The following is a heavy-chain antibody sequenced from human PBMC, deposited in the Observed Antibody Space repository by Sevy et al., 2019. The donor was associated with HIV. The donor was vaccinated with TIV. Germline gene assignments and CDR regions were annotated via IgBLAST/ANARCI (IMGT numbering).Heavy chain of an antibody. V-gene: IGHV3-30*04. CDR2: ISYDGSDK. CDR3: ARDGVSSGWYRGYYFDY. D-gene: IGHD6-19*01. CDR1: GFTFSSYA. J-gene: IGHJ4*02. Sequence: GGSLRLSCAASGFTFSSYAMHWVRQAPGKGLEWVSFISYDGSDKYFADSVKGRFTISRDNSKNTLYLQMNSLRAEETAVYYCARDGVSSGWYRGYYFDYWGQGTLVTVSS.